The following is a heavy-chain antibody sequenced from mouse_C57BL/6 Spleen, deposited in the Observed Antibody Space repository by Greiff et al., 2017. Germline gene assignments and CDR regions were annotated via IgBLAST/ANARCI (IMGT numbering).Heavy chain of an antibody. CDR2: ISSGGDYI. V-gene: IGHV5-9-1*02. J-gene: IGHJ2*01. CDR3: TRGYGSSSFYYFDD. D-gene: IGHD1-1*01. Sequence: EVQLQESGEGLVKPGGSLKLSCAASGFTFSSYAMSWVRQTPEKRLEWVAYISSGGDYIYYADTVKGRFTISRDNARNTLYLQMSSLKSEDTAMYYCTRGYGSSSFYYFDDWCQGTTLTVSS. CDR1: GFTFSSYA.